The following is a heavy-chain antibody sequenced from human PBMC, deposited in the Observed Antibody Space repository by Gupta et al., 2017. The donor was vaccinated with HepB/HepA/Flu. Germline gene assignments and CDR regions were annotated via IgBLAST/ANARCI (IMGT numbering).Heavy chain of an antibody. CDR2: ISSSSSYI. CDR3: AADYLIVGVPFDY. CDR1: GFTFSSYS. V-gene: IGHV3-21*01. Sequence: EVQLVESGGGLVKPGGSLRLSCAASGFTFSSYSMNWVRQAPGKGLEWVSSISSSSSYIYYAVSVKGRFTISRDNAKNSLYLQMNSLRAEDTAVYYCAADYLIVGVPFDYWGQGTLVTVSS. D-gene: IGHD1-26*01. J-gene: IGHJ4*02.